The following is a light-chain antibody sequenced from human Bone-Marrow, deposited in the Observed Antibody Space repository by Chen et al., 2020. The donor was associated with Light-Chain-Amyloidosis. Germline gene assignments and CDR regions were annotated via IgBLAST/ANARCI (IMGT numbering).Light chain of an antibody. CDR2: RDS. CDR1: SSNIGSET. J-gene: IGLJ3*02. Sequence: QSALTQPPSASGAPGQRVTISCSGSSSNIGSETVHWYQLLPGTAPKLLIYRDSLRPPGVTDRLSGSKSGTSASLAISGLQSGDEGDYYCSAWDDSLNSWVFGGGTRLTVL. CDR3: SAWDDSLNSWV. V-gene: IGLV1-44*01.